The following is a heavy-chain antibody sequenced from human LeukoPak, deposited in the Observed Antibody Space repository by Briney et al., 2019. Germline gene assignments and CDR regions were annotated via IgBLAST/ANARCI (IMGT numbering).Heavy chain of an antibody. CDR2: INPNSGGT. CDR3: ARVGPWELLNFDY. Sequence: ASVKVPCEASGYTFTGYYMHWVRQAPGQGLEWMGWINPNSGGTNYAQKFQGRVTMTRDTAISTAYMELSRLRSDDTAVYYCARVGPWELLNFDYWGQGTLVTVSS. D-gene: IGHD1-26*01. V-gene: IGHV1-2*02. CDR1: GYTFTGYY. J-gene: IGHJ4*02.